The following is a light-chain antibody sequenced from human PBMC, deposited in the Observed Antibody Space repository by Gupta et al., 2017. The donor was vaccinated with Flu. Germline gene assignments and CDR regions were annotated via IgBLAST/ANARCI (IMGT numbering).Light chain of an antibody. Sequence: DVVMTQSPLSLPVTLGQPASISCRSSQSLVYKNGITDLNWFQQRPGQSPRLLIYEVSNRDSGVPDRFSGSGSGTDFTLNISRVEAEDVGLDYCKRGTPPLTFGKGTKVEI. CDR2: EVS. CDR1: QSLVYKNGITD. V-gene: IGKV2-30*01. CDR3: KRGTPPLT. J-gene: IGKJ2*01.